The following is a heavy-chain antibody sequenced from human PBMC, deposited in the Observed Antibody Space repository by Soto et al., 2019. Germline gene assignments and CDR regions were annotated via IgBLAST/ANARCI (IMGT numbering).Heavy chain of an antibody. CDR2: ISADNGST. Sequence: QVQLVQSGPEVKNLGASVKVSCKTSGYTFSTYDISWVRQAPGQGLEWMGWISADNGSTDYAQKVQDRVTMTTDTSTNTAYMELRGLRSDDTAVYFCARDVSISGTRLFDPWGQGTLVTVSS. CDR3: ARDVSISGTRLFDP. V-gene: IGHV1-18*04. CDR1: GYTFSTYD. J-gene: IGHJ5*02. D-gene: IGHD2-2*01.